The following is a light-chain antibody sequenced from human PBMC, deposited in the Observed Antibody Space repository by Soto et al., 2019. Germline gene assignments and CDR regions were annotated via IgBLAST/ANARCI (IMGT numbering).Light chain of an antibody. CDR2: GSS. CDR1: QTISDY. CDR3: QQTYDSLVS. V-gene: IGKV1-39*01. J-gene: IGKJ4*01. Sequence: DIQMTQSPPSLSASVGDRVTITCRASQTISDYLHWYQQKPGKAPTLLIYGSSSLQTGVPTRFSGSGSGTEFTLTISSLQPEDFGTYYCQQTYDSLVSFGGGTKVDLK.